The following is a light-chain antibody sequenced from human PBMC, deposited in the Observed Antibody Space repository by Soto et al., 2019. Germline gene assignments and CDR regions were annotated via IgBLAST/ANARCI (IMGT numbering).Light chain of an antibody. CDR2: AAS. V-gene: IGKV1-39*01. Sequence: DIQMTQSPSSLSASVGDRVTITCRASQSISSYLNWYQQKPGKAPKLLIYAASSLQSGVPSRFSGSGSGTDFTLTISSLQPEDFATYYCQQSSSTFWTFGQGTKVEIK. CDR1: QSISSY. J-gene: IGKJ1*01. CDR3: QQSSSTFWT.